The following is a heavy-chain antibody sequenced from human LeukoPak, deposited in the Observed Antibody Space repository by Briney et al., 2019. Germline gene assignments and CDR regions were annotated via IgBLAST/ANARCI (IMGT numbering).Heavy chain of an antibody. CDR2: ISSSSGYI. CDR3: ARSTLLAY. CDR1: GFTFSSYS. V-gene: IGHV3-21*01. Sequence: GGSLRLSCAASGFTFSSYSMNWVRQAPGKGLEWVSSISSSSGYIYYADSVKGRFTISRDNAKNSLYLQMNSLRAEDTAVYYCARSTLLAYWGQGTLVTVSS. J-gene: IGHJ4*02.